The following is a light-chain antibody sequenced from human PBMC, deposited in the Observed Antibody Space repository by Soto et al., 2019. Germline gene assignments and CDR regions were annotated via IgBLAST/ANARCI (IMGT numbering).Light chain of an antibody. V-gene: IGKV1-9*01. CDR3: QQLNTYPFT. CDR2: AAS. Sequence: DIQLTQSPYFLTASVGDRVTITCRASQGISSYLAWYQQKPGKAPKLLIYAASTLQSGVPSRFSGSESGTEFTLTISSLQSEDFATYSCQQLNTYPFTFGGGTKVEIK. J-gene: IGKJ4*01. CDR1: QGISSY.